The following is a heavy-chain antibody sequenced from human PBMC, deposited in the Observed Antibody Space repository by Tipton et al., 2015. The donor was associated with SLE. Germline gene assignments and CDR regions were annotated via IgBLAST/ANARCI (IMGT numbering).Heavy chain of an antibody. CDR2: LSDIGRT. CDR1: GASFSGYY. V-gene: IGHV4-59*08. Sequence: GLVKPSETLSLTCTVSGASFSGYYWSWIRQPPGKGLEWIGYLSDIGRTNYKSSLRSRVTISVDTSRNLLSLKVTSVTAADPAVYYCARQRDLDAFDIWGQGTMVIVSS. J-gene: IGHJ3*02. CDR3: ARQRDLDAFDI.